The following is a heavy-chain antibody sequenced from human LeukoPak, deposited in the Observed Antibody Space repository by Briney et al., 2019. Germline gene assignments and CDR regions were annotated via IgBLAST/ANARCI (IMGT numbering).Heavy chain of an antibody. J-gene: IGHJ2*01. CDR2: IYTSGGT. V-gene: IGHV4-4*07. Sequence: PSETLSLTCTVSGGSISSYYWSWIRQPAGKGLEWIGRIYTSGGTNYNPSLKSRVTMSVDTSKNQFSLKLSSVTAADTAVYYCAREYCSSTSCYLYNWYFDLWGRGTLVTVSS. CDR3: AREYCSSTSCYLYNWYFDL. D-gene: IGHD2-2*01. CDR1: GGSISSYY.